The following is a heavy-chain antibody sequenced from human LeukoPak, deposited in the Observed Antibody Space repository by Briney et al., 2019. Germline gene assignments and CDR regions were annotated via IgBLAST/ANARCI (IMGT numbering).Heavy chain of an antibody. J-gene: IGHJ6*04. CDR3: VRESDVWSGPGIGRPLDV. D-gene: IGHD3-3*01. Sequence: GGSLRLSCLASGFTFSNSWMTWVRQAPGRGLEWVANIKEDGSDKQYVDSVRGRFTISRDNAKNSVSLQMDGLRAEDTAVYHCVRESDVWSGPGIGRPLDVWGKGTAVTVSS. CDR1: GFTFSNSW. V-gene: IGHV3-7*01. CDR2: IKEDGSDK.